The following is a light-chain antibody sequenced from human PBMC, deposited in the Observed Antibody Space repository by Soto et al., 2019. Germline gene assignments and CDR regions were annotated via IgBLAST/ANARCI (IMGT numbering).Light chain of an antibody. V-gene: IGKV3-20*01. CDR1: QSVTSK. J-gene: IGKJ5*01. CDR3: QQYGGSPIT. Sequence: EVVSTQTPGTLALSPGDRATLSCGASQSVTSKLAWYQQKPGQAPRLLISGASNRATGIPDRFSCSGSGTDFTLTISTLEPDDFALYFCQQYGGSPITFGLGTRLEIK. CDR2: GAS.